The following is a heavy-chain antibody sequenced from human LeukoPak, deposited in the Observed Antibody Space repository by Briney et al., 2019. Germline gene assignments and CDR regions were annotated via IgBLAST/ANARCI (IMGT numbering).Heavy chain of an antibody. CDR1: GFTFSSYS. J-gene: IGHJ3*02. V-gene: IGHV3-21*01. Sequence: GGSLRLSCAASGFTFSSYSMNWVRQAPGKGLEWVSSISSSSSYIYYADSVKGRFTISRDNAKNSLYLQMNSLRAEDTAVYYCAREVESENAFDIWGQGTMVTVSS. CDR2: ISSSSSYI. CDR3: AREVESENAFDI.